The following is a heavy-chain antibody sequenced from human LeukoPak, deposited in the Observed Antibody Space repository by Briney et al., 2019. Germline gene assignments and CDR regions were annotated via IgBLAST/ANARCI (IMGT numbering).Heavy chain of an antibody. Sequence: GESLKISCKGSGYIFGNYWIGWVRQMPGKGLEWMAIIYPGDSDTRYSPSFQGQVTISADKSISTAYLQWSSLKASDTAMYYCARQYSSGGSHYWGQGTLVTVSS. CDR3: ARQYSSGGSHY. V-gene: IGHV5-51*01. CDR1: GYIFGNYW. D-gene: IGHD6-19*01. J-gene: IGHJ4*02. CDR2: IYPGDSDT.